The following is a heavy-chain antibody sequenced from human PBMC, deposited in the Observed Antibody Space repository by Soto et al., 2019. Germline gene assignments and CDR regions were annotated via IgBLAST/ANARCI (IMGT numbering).Heavy chain of an antibody. CDR1: GGSITNSGHY. V-gene: IGHV4-31*03. D-gene: IGHD4-17*01. CDR3: ARDKFSYGDNGWFDP. CDR2: IHDSGNA. Sequence: QVQLQESGPGLVKPSQTLSLTCTVSGGSITNSGHYWSWVRQRPGKGLEWVGYIHDSGNADYNPIRNSRASLSVVSAKNQFSLKLTSVTAADTAKYFCARDKFSYGDNGWFDPWCQGILVTVS. J-gene: IGHJ5*02.